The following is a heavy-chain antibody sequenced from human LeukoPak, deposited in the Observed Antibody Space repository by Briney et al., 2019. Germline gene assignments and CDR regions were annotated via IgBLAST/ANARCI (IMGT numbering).Heavy chain of an antibody. CDR1: GLTFSNYW. Sequence: PGRSLRLSCAASGLTFSNYWMSWVRQAPGKGLEWVANIKEDGSAKYYVDSVKGRFTISRDNAKNSLYLQMNSLRAEDTAVYYCATEVYYYMDVWGKGTTVTVSS. CDR3: ATEVYYYMDV. CDR2: IKEDGSAK. V-gene: IGHV3-7*01. J-gene: IGHJ6*03.